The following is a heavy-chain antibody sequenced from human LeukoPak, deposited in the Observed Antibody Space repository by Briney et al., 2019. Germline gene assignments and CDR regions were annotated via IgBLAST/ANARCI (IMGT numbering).Heavy chain of an antibody. Sequence: SETLSLTCTVSGGSISSYYWSWIRQPPGKGLEWIGYIYYSGSTNYNPSLKSRVTISVDTSKNQFSLKLSSVTAADTAVYYCASQLLGPWFGELSDYWGQGTLVTVSS. CDR2: IYYSGST. CDR1: GGSISSYY. CDR3: ASQLLGPWFGELSDY. J-gene: IGHJ4*02. V-gene: IGHV4-59*01. D-gene: IGHD3-10*01.